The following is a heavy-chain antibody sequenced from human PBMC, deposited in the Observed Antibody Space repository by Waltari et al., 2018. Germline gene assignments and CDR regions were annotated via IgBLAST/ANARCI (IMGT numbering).Heavy chain of an antibody. D-gene: IGHD3-10*01. CDR3: ARNAMWFGELLPFDY. CDR1: GGSISSSSYY. CDR2: IYYSGST. J-gene: IGHJ4*02. Sequence: QLQLQESGPGLVKPSETLSLTCTVSGGSISSSSYYWGWIRQPPGKGLEWIGSIYYSGSTYYNPSLKSRVTISVDTSKNQFSLKLSSVTAADTAVYYCARNAMWFGELLPFDYWGQGTLVTVSS. V-gene: IGHV4-39*07.